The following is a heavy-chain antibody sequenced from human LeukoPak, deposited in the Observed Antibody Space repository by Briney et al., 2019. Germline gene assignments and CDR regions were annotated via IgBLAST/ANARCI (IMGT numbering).Heavy chain of an antibody. V-gene: IGHV1-46*01. CDR2: IYPRDGST. Sequence: ASVKVSCKASGYTFTSYYIHWVRQAPGQGLEWMGMIYPRDGSTSYAQKFQGRVTVTRDTSTSTVHMELSGLRSEDTAVYYCARDQEGFDYWSQGTLVTVSS. CDR1: GYTFTSYY. J-gene: IGHJ4*02. CDR3: ARDQEGFDY.